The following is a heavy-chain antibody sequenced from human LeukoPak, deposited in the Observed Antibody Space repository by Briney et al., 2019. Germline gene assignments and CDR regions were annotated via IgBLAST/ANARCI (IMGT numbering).Heavy chain of an antibody. CDR1: GFTISSYW. D-gene: IGHD1-26*01. Sequence: GGFLRLSCAASGFTISSYWMTWVRQAPGKGLEWVANIKQDGREKFYVDSVKGRFTISRDNAKNSLYLQMNSLRADDTAIYYCAREAGDTRAYYYYSMDVWGKGTTVTVSS. J-gene: IGHJ6*03. V-gene: IGHV3-7*01. CDR2: IKQDGREK. CDR3: AREAGDTRAYYYYSMDV.